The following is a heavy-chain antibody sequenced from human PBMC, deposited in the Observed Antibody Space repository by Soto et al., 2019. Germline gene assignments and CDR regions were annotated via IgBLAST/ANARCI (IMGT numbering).Heavy chain of an antibody. D-gene: IGHD3-3*01. J-gene: IGHJ6*02. CDR3: AVGNKYYDVWSGYYSNGMDV. V-gene: IGHV1-2*04. CDR1: GYTFTSYY. Sequence: EASVKVSCKASGYTFTSYYMHWVRQAPGQGLAWMRWINPTGGGTNHAQKVQGWVTMTRDTSISTAYMELSRLRSDDTAVYYCAVGNKYYDVWSGYYSNGMDVWGQGTTVTVSS. CDR2: INPTGGGT.